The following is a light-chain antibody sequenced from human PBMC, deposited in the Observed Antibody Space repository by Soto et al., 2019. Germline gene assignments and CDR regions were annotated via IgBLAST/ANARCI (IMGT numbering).Light chain of an antibody. Sequence: QTVITKEASLSLCPGGTVTLTCALTSGSVSSRYYPSWYRQDPGQTPRTLIYSGDIRSSGVPDRFSGSILGSKAALTITGAQADDESVYYCVLYMTGDIRVFGGGTKVTVL. J-gene: IGLJ2*01. V-gene: IGLV8-61*01. CDR3: VLYMTGDIRV. CDR2: SGD. CDR1: SGSVSSRYY.